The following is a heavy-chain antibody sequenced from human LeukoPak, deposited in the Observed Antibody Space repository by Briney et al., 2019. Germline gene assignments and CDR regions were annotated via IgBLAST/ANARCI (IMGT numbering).Heavy chain of an antibody. J-gene: IGHJ5*02. CDR2: MYYSGST. CDR1: GGSISSGGYY. Sequence: SQTLSLTCTVSGGSISSGGYYWSWIRQPPGKGLEWIVYMYYSGSTYYNPSLKSRVTMSADTSKNQLSLKLSSVTAADTAVYYCARPYYYDSRIDPWGQGILVTVSS. D-gene: IGHD3-22*01. CDR3: ARPYYYDSRIDP. V-gene: IGHV4-30-4*01.